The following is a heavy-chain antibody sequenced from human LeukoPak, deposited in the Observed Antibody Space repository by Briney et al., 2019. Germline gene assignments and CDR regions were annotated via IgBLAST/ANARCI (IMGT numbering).Heavy chain of an antibody. CDR1: GGSISSYH. CDR3: ARDRRAYYGDYADYFDY. J-gene: IGHJ4*02. CDR2: IYYSGST. V-gene: IGHV4-59*12. Sequence: PSETLSLTCTVSGGSISSYHWSWIRQPPGKGLEWIGYIYYSGSTNYNPSLKSRVTISVDTSKNQFSLKLSSVTAADTAVYYCARDRRAYYGDYADYFDYWGQGTLVTVSS. D-gene: IGHD4-17*01.